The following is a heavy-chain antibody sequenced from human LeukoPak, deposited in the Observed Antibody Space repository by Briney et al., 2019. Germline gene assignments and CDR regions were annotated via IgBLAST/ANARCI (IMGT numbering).Heavy chain of an antibody. Sequence: PGRSLRLSCAASGFTFNSYGMHWVRQAPGKGLEWVAVISYDGSNKYYADSVKGRFTISRDNSKNTLYLQMNSLRPEDTAVYYCATDSAGRVTMVRGPLDYWGQGTLVTVSS. CDR2: ISYDGSNK. D-gene: IGHD3-10*01. V-gene: IGHV3-30*03. CDR1: GFTFNSYG. CDR3: ATDSAGRVTMVRGPLDY. J-gene: IGHJ4*02.